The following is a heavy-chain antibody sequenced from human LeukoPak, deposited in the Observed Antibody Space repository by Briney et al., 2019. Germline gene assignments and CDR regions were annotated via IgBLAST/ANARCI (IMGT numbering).Heavy chain of an antibody. Sequence: ASVKVSCKASGYTFTGYYMHWVRQAPGQGLEWMGWINPNSGGTNYAQKFQGRVTMTRDTSISTAYMELSRLRSDDTAVYYCARTNVYYHASSDYYPYFDYWAQGTLVTVSS. D-gene: IGHD3-22*01. CDR1: GYTFTGYY. J-gene: IGHJ4*02. CDR3: ARTNVYYHASSDYYPYFDY. CDR2: INPNSGGT. V-gene: IGHV1-2*02.